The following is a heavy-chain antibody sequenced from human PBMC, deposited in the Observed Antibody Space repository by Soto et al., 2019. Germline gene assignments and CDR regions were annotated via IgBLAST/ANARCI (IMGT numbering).Heavy chain of an antibody. V-gene: IGHV1-2*02. J-gene: IGHJ4*02. CDR2: INPNSGGT. CDR3: ASAAVTGTAGLDF. CDR1: GYTFSGLY. Sequence: ASVKVSCKASGYTFSGLYMHWVRQAPGQGLEWMGWINPNSGGTKSAEKFQGRVTMTRDTSISTAYMELSRLTSDDTVVYYCASAAVTGTAGLDFWGQGTQVTVS. D-gene: IGHD6-19*01.